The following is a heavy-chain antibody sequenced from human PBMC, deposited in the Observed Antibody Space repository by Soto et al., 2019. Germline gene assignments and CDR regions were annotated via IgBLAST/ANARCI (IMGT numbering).Heavy chain of an antibody. V-gene: IGHV4-4*02. CDR1: GGSISSSNW. J-gene: IGHJ6*02. D-gene: IGHD3-10*01. Sequence: QVQLQESGPGLVKPSGTLSLTCAVSGGSISSSNWWSWVRQPPGKGLEWIGEIYHSGSTNYNPSLKSRVTISVDKPKNQFSLKLSAVTAADTAVYYCARAAVEGSEPYYYYGMDVWGQGTTVTVSS. CDR2: IYHSGST. CDR3: ARAAVEGSEPYYYYGMDV.